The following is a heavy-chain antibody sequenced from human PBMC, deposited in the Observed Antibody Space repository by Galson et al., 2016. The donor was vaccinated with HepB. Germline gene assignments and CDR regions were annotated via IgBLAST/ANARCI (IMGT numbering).Heavy chain of an antibody. CDR1: GDSISSRY. V-gene: IGHV4-59*11. CDR3: ARHLSGTWYVGGGNYYYGMDV. CDR2: IYYSGST. D-gene: IGHD6-13*01. J-gene: IGHJ6*02. Sequence: SETLSLTCTVSGDSISSRYWSWVRQPPGKGLEWIGNIYYSGSTNYNPSLKSRVTISVDRTKNQFSLKLSSVTAADTAGYFCARHLSGTWYVGGGNYYYGMDVWGQGTTVTVSS.